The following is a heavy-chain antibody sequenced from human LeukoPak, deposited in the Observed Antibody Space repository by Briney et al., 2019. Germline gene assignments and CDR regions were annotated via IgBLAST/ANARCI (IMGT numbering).Heavy chain of an antibody. Sequence: HPGGSLRLSCAASGFTFSSYSMNWVRQAPGKGLEWVSYISSSSSTIYYADSVKGRFTISRDNAKNSLYLQMNSLRAEDTAVYYCARGPNYYDSSGRIDYWGQGTLVTVSS. CDR3: ARGPNYYDSSGRIDY. CDR2: ISSSSSTI. J-gene: IGHJ4*02. D-gene: IGHD3-22*01. V-gene: IGHV3-48*01. CDR1: GFTFSSYS.